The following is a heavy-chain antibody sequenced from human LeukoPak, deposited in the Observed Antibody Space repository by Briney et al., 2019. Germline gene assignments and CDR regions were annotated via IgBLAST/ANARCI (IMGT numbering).Heavy chain of an antibody. CDR1: GGSITSYY. CDR2: IYYSGST. CDR3: ARGGGLIFDY. Sequence: SETLSLTCTVSGGSITSYYWSWIRQPPGKGLEWIGYIYYSGSTNYNPSLKSRVTVSVDTSNNQFSLKLSSVTAADTSVYYCARGGGLIFDYWGQGTLGTVSS. D-gene: IGHD2-8*01. V-gene: IGHV4-59*01. J-gene: IGHJ4*02.